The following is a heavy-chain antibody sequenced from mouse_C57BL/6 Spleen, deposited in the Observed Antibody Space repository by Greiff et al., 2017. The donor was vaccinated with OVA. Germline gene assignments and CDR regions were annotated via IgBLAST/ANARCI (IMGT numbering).Heavy chain of an antibody. J-gene: IGHJ4*01. CDR2: ISSGSSTI. CDR1: GFTFSDYG. Sequence: EVQRVESGGGLVKPGGSLKLSCAASGFTFSDYGMHWVRQAPEKGLEWVAYISSGSSTIYYADTVKGRFTISRDNAKNTLFLQMTSLRSEDTAMYYCAREGLRPLYAMDYWGQGTSVTVSS. V-gene: IGHV5-17*01. CDR3: AREGLRPLYAMDY. D-gene: IGHD2-4*01.